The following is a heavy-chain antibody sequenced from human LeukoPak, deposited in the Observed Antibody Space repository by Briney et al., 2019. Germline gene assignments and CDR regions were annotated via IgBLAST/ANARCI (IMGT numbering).Heavy chain of an antibody. J-gene: IGHJ6*03. V-gene: IGHV3-20*04. CDR3: ARSAEPYCSSTSCTSYMDV. Sequence: PGGSLRLSCAASGFTFDDYGMSWVRQAPGKGLEWVSGINWNGGSTVYADSVKGRFTISRDNAKNSLYLQMNSLRAEDTALYYCARSAEPYCSSTSCTSYMDVWGKGTTVTVSS. D-gene: IGHD2-2*01. CDR2: INWNGGST. CDR1: GFTFDDYG.